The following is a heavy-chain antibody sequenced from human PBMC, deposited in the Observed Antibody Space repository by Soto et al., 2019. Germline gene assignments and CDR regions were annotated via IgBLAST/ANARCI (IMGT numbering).Heavy chain of an antibody. V-gene: IGHV1-46*03. J-gene: IGHJ4*02. CDR2: INPSGGST. CDR3: ARGLPYHDFWSGYPDY. Sequence: ASVKVSCKASGYTFTSYYMHWVRQAPGQGLEWMGIINPSGGSTSYAQKFQGRVTMTRDTSTSTVYMELSSLRSEDTTVYYCARGLPYHDFWSGYPDYWGQGTLVTVSS. CDR1: GYTFTSYY. D-gene: IGHD3-3*01.